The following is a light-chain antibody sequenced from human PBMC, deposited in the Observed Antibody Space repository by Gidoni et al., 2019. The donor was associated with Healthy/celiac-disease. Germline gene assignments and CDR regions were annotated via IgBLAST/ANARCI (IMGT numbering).Light chain of an antibody. Sequence: DVQMTQSPPFLSASVGDRVTITCRASQSISGYLNWYQLKSGKAPELLIYAASTLRHGVPSRFSGSGSGTDSTLTISSLQPDDFATYYCQLSYNILTFXPXTKVDMK. CDR1: QSISGY. V-gene: IGKV1-39*01. CDR2: AAS. J-gene: IGKJ3*01. CDR3: QLSYNILT.